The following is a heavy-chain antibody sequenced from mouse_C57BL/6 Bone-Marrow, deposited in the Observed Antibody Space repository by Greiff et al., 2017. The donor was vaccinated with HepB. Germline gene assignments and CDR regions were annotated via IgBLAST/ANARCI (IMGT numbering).Heavy chain of an antibody. Sequence: DVKLVESGGGLVKPGGSLKLSCAASGFTFSDYGMHWVRQAPEKGLEWVAYISSGSSTIYFADTVKGRFTISRDNAKNTLFLQMTSLRSEDTAMYYCARLYYFDYWGQGTTLTVSS. CDR3: ARLYYFDY. CDR2: ISSGSSTI. CDR1: GFTFSDYG. V-gene: IGHV5-17*01. J-gene: IGHJ2*01.